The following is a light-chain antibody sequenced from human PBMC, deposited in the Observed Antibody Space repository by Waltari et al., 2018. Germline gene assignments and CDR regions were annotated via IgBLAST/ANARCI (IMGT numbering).Light chain of an antibody. CDR3: QQYYSTPS. J-gene: IGKJ2*01. CDR2: WAS. Sequence: DIVMTQSPASLAVSLRERATINCKSSQSVLFTSNNKNYLAWYQQKPGQPPKLLIYWASTRDSGVPDRFSGSGSGTDFSLTISSLQAEDVAVYYCQQYYSTPSFGQGIKLAI. V-gene: IGKV4-1*01. CDR1: QSVLFTSNNKNY.